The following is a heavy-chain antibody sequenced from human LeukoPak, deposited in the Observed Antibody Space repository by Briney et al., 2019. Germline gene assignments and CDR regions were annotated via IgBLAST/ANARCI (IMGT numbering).Heavy chain of an antibody. CDR2: IYYSGST. CDR1: GGSISSYY. J-gene: IGHJ4*02. CDR3: ARYSSGTRRNFDY. V-gene: IGHV4-59*01. D-gene: IGHD6-19*01. Sequence: PETLSLTCTVSGGSISSYYWSWIRQPPGKGLEWIGYIYYSGSTNYNPSLKSRVTISVDTSKNQFSLKLSSVTAADTAVYYCARYSSGTRRNFDYWGQGTLVTVSS.